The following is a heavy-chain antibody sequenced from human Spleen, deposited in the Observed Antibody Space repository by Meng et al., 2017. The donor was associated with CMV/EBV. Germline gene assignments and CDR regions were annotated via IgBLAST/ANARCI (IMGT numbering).Heavy chain of an antibody. Sequence: SETLSLTCTVSGGSVNSGTYYWSWIRQPPGKGLEWIGSIYYSGSTDSNPSLKSRVTISVDTSKNQFFLKLTSLTAADTAAYYGARGTTSIRSYDKSRWYFDLWGRGTLVTVSS. CDR3: ARGTTSIRSYDKSRWYFDL. V-gene: IGHV4-61*01. CDR1: GGSVNSGTYY. D-gene: IGHD3-3*01. J-gene: IGHJ2*01. CDR2: IYYSGST.